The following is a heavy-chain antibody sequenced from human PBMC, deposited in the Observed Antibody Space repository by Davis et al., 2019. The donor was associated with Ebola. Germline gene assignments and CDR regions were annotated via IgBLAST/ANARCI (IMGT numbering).Heavy chain of an antibody. J-gene: IGHJ4*02. CDR1: GGSISGYS. Sequence: MPSETLSLTCTVSGGSISGYSWSWTRQPPGKGLEWIGYIYHTGRTNYNPSLKSRVTISLETSKSQFSLKLSSVTAADTAVYYCARLLQGDDYWGQGTLVTVSS. V-gene: IGHV4-59*01. CDR2: IYHTGRT. D-gene: IGHD3-16*01. CDR3: ARLLQGDDY.